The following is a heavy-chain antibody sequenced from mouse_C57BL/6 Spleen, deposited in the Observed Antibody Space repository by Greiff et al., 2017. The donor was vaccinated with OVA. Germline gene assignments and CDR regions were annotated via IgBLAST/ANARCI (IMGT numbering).Heavy chain of an antibody. D-gene: IGHD2-1*01. J-gene: IGHJ4*01. V-gene: IGHV1-53*01. CDR3: ARFGNPYYYAMDY. CDR2: INPSNGGT. Sequence: QVQLQQSGTELVKPGASVKLSCKASGYTFTSYWMHWVKQRPGQGLEWIGNINPSNGGTNYNEKFKSKATLTVDKSSSTAYMQLSSLTSEDSAVYYCARFGNPYYYAMDYWGQGTSVTVSS. CDR1: GYTFTSYW.